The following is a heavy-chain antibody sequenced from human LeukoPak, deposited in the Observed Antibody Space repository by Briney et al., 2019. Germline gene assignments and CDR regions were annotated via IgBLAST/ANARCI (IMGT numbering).Heavy chain of an antibody. J-gene: IGHJ3*02. V-gene: IGHV1-69*04. Sequence: SVKVSCKASGGTFSSYAISWVRQAPGQGLEWMGRIIPILGIANYAQKFQGRVTMTRDTSTSTVYMELSSLRSEDTAVYYCARNNWDDAFDIWGQGTMVTVSS. CDR3: ARNNWDDAFDI. D-gene: IGHD1-20*01. CDR1: GGTFSSYA. CDR2: IIPILGIA.